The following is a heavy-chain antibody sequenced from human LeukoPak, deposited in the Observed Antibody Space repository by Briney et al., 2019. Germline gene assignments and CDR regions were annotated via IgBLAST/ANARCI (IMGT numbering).Heavy chain of an antibody. CDR1: GFTFSSYA. J-gene: IGHJ3*02. V-gene: IGHV3-23*01. CDR2: ISGSGGST. Sequence: GGSLRLSCAASGFTFSSYAMSWVRQAPGKGLEWVSAISGSGGSTYYADSVKGRFTISRDNSKNTLYLQMNSLRAEDTAVYYCAKVMWLRSTRSGLDAFDIWGQGTMVTVSS. D-gene: IGHD5-12*01. CDR3: AKVMWLRSTRSGLDAFDI.